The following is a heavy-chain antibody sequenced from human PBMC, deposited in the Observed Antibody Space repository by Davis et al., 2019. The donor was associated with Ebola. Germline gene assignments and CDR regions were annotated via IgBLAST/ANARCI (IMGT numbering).Heavy chain of an antibody. J-gene: IGHJ6*02. V-gene: IGHV1-3*01. D-gene: IGHD2-15*01. CDR3: ARDSCSGGSCYSRYYGMDV. CDR2: INAGNGNT. CDR1: GYTFTSYA. Sequence: ASVKVSCKASGYTFTSYAMHWVRQAPGQRLEWMGWINAGNGNTKYSQKFQGRVTITADKSTSTAYMELSSLRSEDTAVYYCARDSCSGGSCYSRYYGMDVWGQGTTVTVSS.